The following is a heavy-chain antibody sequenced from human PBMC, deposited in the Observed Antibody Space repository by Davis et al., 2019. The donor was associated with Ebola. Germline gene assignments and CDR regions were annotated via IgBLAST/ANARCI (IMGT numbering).Heavy chain of an antibody. CDR3: TTVYPQLRFLEWLLSELEYYYGMDV. CDR1: GFTFSNAW. V-gene: IGHV3-15*01. J-gene: IGHJ6*04. D-gene: IGHD3-3*01. Sequence: GGSLRLSCAASGFTFSNAWMSWVRQAPGKGLEWVGRIKSKTDGGTTDYAAPVKGRFTISRDDSKNTLYLQMNSLKTEDTAVYYCTTVYPQLRFLEWLLSELEYYYGMDVWGKGTTVTVSS. CDR2: IKSKTDGGTT.